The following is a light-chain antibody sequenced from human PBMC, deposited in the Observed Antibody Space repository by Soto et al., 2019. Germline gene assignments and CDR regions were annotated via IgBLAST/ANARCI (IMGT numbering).Light chain of an antibody. CDR1: QRFSSY. V-gene: IGKV1-39*01. J-gene: IGKJ1*01. Sequence: EILMTQSPSSLSASVGDRANIXCRASQRFSSYLIWYQQKPGKARKLLIYDASSLQRGGPSRFSGSGAATDFTRTISSRQPEDFATYYGQQSYSTPRTFGQGTKVDIK. CDR2: DAS. CDR3: QQSYSTPRT.